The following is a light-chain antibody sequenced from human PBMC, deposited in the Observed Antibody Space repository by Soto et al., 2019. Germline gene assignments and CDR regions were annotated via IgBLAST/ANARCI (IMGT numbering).Light chain of an antibody. CDR2: GAS. CDR3: HQHNNWWT. Sequence: EVVMTQSASTLTVSPGERATLSCTASQSVSSNLAWYQQKPGQAPRLLIYGASTRAAGIPARFSGSGSGTDFTLTITSLQSEDFGVYYCHQHNNWWTFGQGTKVDIK. V-gene: IGKV3-15*01. CDR1: QSVSSN. J-gene: IGKJ1*01.